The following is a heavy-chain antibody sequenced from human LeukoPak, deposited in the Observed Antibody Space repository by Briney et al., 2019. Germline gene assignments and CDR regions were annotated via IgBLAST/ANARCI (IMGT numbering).Heavy chain of an antibody. D-gene: IGHD3-22*01. J-gene: IGHJ5*02. CDR1: GYSISSGYY. Sequence: SETLSLTCTVSGYSISSGYYWGWIRQPPGKGLEWIGSIYHSGSTYYNPSLKSRVTISVDTSKNQFSLKLSSVTAADTDVYYCARGVDPSLDPQYHYDSSGYYFYWFDPWGQGTLVTVSS. V-gene: IGHV4-38-2*02. CDR3: ARGVDPSLDPQYHYDSSGYYFYWFDP. CDR2: IYHSGST.